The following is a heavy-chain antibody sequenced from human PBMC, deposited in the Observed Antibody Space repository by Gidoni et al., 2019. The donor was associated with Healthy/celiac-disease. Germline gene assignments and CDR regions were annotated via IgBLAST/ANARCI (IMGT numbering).Heavy chain of an antibody. D-gene: IGHD1-26*01. J-gene: IGHJ4*02. CDR1: SSYA. Sequence: SSYAMHWVRQAPGKGLEWVAVISYDGSNKYYADSVKGRFTISRDNSKNTLYLQMNSLRAEDTAVYYCARGAVRSSGSYGLYYFDYWGQGTLVTVSS. V-gene: IGHV3-30-3*01. CDR3: ARGAVRSSGSYGLYYFDY. CDR2: ISYDGSNK.